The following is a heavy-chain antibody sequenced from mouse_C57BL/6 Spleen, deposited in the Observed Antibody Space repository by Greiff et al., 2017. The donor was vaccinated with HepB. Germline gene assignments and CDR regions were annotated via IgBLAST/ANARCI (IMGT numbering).Heavy chain of an antibody. D-gene: IGHD1-1*01. CDR1: GYSFTNYL. CDR3: AREGDYGSLDY. V-gene: IGHV1-54*01. CDR2: INPGSGGT. Sequence: QVHVKQSGAELVRPGTSVKVSCKASGYSFTNYLIEWVKQRPGQGLEWIGVINPGSGGTNYNEKFKGKATLTADKSSSTAYMQLISLTSEDSAVYFCAREGDYGSLDYWGQGTSVTVSS. J-gene: IGHJ4*01.